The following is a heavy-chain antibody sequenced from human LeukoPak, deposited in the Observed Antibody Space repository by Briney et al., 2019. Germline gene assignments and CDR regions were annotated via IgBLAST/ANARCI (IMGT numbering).Heavy chain of an antibody. CDR1: GFTFSSYG. J-gene: IGHJ4*02. Sequence: GGSLRLSCAASGFTFSSYGMHWVRQAPGKGLEWVAVIWYDGSNKYYADSVKGRFTISRDNSKNTLYLQMNSLRAEDTAVYYCAKDLSYTHNGLDSWGQGTLVNVSS. CDR2: IWYDGSNK. V-gene: IGHV3-33*06. D-gene: IGHD2-2*02. CDR3: AKDLSYTHNGLDS.